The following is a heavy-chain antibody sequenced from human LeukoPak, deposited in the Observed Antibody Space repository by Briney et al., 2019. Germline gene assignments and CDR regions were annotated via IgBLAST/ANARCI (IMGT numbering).Heavy chain of an antibody. CDR2: ISSSSTI. CDR1: GFTFSSYS. D-gene: IGHD6-19*01. Sequence: PGGSLRLSRAASGFTFSSYSMNWVRQAPGKGLEWVSYISSSSTIYYADPVKGRFTISRDNAKNSLYLQMNSLRAEDTAVYYCARGIAVVGYWGQGTLVTVSS. J-gene: IGHJ4*02. CDR3: ARGIAVVGY. V-gene: IGHV3-48*01.